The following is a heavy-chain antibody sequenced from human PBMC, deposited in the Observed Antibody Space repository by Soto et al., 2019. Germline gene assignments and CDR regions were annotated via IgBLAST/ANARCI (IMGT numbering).Heavy chain of an antibody. Sequence: GESLKISCKGSGYSFTSYWIGWVRQMPGKGLEWMGIIYPGDSDTRYSPSFQGQVTISADKSISTAYLQWSSLKASDTAMYYCARLVGRVYNYYHYGMDVWGQGTTVTVSS. J-gene: IGHJ6*02. CDR3: ARLVGRVYNYYHYGMDV. CDR1: GYSFTSYW. V-gene: IGHV5-51*01. CDR2: IYPGDSDT.